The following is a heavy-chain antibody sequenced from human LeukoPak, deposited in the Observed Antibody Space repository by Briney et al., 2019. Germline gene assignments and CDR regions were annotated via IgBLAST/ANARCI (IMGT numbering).Heavy chain of an antibody. J-gene: IGHJ4*02. CDR1: GFTFRNAW. CDR3: TTVVYLEWSTFDY. D-gene: IGHD3-3*01. Sequence: GGSLRLSCAASGFTFRNAWMNWVRQAPGKGLEWVGRIKSKTDGGTTDYAAPVKGRFTISRDDSKNTLYLQMNSLKTEDTAVYYCTTVVYLEWSTFDYWGQGTLVTVSS. CDR2: IKSKTDGGTT. V-gene: IGHV3-15*07.